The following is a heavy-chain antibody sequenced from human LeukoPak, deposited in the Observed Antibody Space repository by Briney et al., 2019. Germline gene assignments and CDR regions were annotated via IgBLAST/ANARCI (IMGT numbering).Heavy chain of an antibody. V-gene: IGHV6-1*01. CDR2: TYYRSTWYN. Sequence: SQTLSLTCAISGDSVSSNSVTWNWIRQSPSRGLEWLGRTYYRSTWYNDYAVSVRGRITVNPDTSKNQFSLHLNSVTPEDTAVYYCAKGLTQYDCFDPWGQGILVTVSS. J-gene: IGHJ5*02. D-gene: IGHD2-2*01. CDR3: AKGLTQYDCFDP. CDR1: GDSVSSNSVT.